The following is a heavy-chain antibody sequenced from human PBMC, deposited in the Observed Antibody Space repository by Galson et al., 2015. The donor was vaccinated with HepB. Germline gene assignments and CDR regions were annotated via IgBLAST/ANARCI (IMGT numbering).Heavy chain of an antibody. Sequence: QSGAEVKKPGESLKISCKGSGYSFTSYWIGWVRQMPGKGLEWMGIIYPGDSDTRYSPSFQGQVTISADKSISTAYLQWSSLKASDTAMYYCARTPALDYGDWRLGSWFDPWGQGTLVTVSS. CDR1: GYSFTSYW. J-gene: IGHJ5*02. CDR2: IYPGDSDT. CDR3: ARTPALDYGDWRLGSWFDP. D-gene: IGHD4-17*01. V-gene: IGHV5-51*01.